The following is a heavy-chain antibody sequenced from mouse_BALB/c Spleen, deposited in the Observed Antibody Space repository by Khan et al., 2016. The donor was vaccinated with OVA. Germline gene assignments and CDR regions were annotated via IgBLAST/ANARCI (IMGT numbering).Heavy chain of an antibody. Sequence: EVQLVETGPSLVKPSQTLSLTCSVSGDSITSGYWNWIRKFPGNKLEYMGYITYSGSTYYNPSLKSRISITRDTSKNQYYLQLNSVTTEDTATYCCARSGFYAMDYWGQGTSVTVSS. V-gene: IGHV3-8*02. CDR3: ARSGFYAMDY. J-gene: IGHJ4*01. D-gene: IGHD1-3*01. CDR1: GDSITSGY. CDR2: ITYSGST.